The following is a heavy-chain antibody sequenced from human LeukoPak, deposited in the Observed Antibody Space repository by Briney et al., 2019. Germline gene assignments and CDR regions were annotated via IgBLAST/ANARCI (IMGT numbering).Heavy chain of an antibody. CDR3: ARDGERSFDY. D-gene: IGHD3-10*01. J-gene: IGHJ4*02. CDR2: ISYEGSNT. V-gene: IGHV3-30*03. CDR1: GFTFSSFG. Sequence: GRSLRLSCAASGFTFSSFGMHWVRQAPGKGLEWVADISYEGSNTYYADSVKGRFTISRDNSKSTLFLHMNNVRVDDTAVYYCARDGERSFDYWGQGTLVTVSS.